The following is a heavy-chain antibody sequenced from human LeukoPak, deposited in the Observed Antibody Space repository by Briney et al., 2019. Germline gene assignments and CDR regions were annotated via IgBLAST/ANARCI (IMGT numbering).Heavy chain of an antibody. V-gene: IGHV3-23*01. J-gene: IGHJ3*02. D-gene: IGHD1-26*01. CDR3: AKYKAGSGSSTAFDI. Sequence: SGGSLRLSCAASGFTFSNYGMSWVRQAPGKGLEWVSAISGSGGSTYYADSVKGRFTISRDNSKNTLYLQMNSLRAEDTAVYYCAKYKAGSGSSTAFDIWGQGTMVTVSS. CDR2: ISGSGGST. CDR1: GFTFSNYG.